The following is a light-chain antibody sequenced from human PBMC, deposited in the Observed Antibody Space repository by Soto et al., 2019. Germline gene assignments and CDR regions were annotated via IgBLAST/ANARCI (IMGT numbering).Light chain of an antibody. J-gene: IGKJ1*01. Sequence: EIVLTQSPGTLSLSPGERATLSCRASQSVSRTYLAWYQQKPVQAPRLLIYATSSRATGTPDRFSGSGSGTDFTLTISRLEPEDFAVYYCQQYGRSGTFGQGTKVDIK. V-gene: IGKV3-20*01. CDR2: ATS. CDR3: QQYGRSGT. CDR1: QSVSRTY.